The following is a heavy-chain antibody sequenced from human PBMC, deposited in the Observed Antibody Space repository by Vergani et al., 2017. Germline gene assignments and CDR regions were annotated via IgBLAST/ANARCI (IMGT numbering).Heavy chain of an antibody. Sequence: EVQLLESGGDLVQPGGSLRLSCAASGFAFNTYSMNWVRQIPGKGLEWVSSISHDGGSIYYAESVRGRFVISRDNARNSLYLEMNSLRAEDAALYYCARDIVWSDGTFDMWGQGTMVSVSS. D-gene: IGHD1-1*01. V-gene: IGHV3-21*02. CDR3: ARDIVWSDGTFDM. J-gene: IGHJ3*02. CDR2: ISHDGGSI. CDR1: GFAFNTYS.